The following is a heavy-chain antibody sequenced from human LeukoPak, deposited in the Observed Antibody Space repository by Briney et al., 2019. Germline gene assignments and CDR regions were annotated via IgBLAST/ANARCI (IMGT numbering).Heavy chain of an antibody. CDR2: MNPNSGNT. Sequence: ASVKVSCKASGYTFTSYDINWVRQATGQGLEWMGWMNPNSGNTGYAQKFQGRVTITRNTSISTAYMELSSLRSEDTAVYYCARAGRITIFGVIIDRAFDIWGQGTMVTVSS. CDR3: ARAGRITIFGVIIDRAFDI. V-gene: IGHV1-8*03. CDR1: GYTFTSYD. D-gene: IGHD3-3*01. J-gene: IGHJ3*02.